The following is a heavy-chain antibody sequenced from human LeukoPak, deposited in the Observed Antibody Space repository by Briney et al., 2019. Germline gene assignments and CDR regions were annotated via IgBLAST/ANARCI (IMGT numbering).Heavy chain of an antibody. CDR1: GYSISSGYY. J-gene: IGHJ5*02. Sequence: PSETLSLTCTVSGYSISSGYYWGWIRQPPGKGLEWIGTVSHSGSTYYNPSLKSRVTILVDMSKNQFSLRLSSVTAADTAVYYCARQEQQLIYNWFDPWGQGTLVTVSS. V-gene: IGHV4-38-2*02. CDR2: VSHSGST. D-gene: IGHD6-13*01. CDR3: ARQEQQLIYNWFDP.